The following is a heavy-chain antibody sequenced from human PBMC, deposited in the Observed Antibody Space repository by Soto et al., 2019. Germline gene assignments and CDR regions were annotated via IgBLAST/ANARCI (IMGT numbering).Heavy chain of an antibody. CDR1: GYTFTSYG. D-gene: IGHD6-19*01. CDR3: ARVRYSSGWYVGDFDY. Sequence: ASVKVSCKASGYTFTSYGSSWVRQAPGQGLEWMGWISAYNGNTNYAQKLQGRVTMTTDTSTSTAYMELRSLRSDDTAVYYCARVRYSSGWYVGDFDYLGQGALITVCS. J-gene: IGHJ4*02. V-gene: IGHV1-18*01. CDR2: ISAYNGNT.